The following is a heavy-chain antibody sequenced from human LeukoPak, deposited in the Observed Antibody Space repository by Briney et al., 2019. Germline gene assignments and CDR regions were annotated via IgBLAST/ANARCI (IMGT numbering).Heavy chain of an antibody. D-gene: IGHD3-22*01. CDR3: ARHRGDYDSSGYYWFDP. Sequence: PSETQSLTCSVSGGSISSTTYYWAWIRQPPGKGLEWIGTIYYSGSTYYNPSLKSRVTISVDTSNNQFSLKLRSVTAADTAVYYCARHRGDYDSSGYYWFDPWSQGTLVTVSS. CDR1: GGSISSTTYY. V-gene: IGHV4-39*01. CDR2: IYYSGST. J-gene: IGHJ5*02.